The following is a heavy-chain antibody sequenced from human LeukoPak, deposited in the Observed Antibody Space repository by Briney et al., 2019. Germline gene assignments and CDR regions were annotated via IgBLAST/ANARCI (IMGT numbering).Heavy chain of an antibody. D-gene: IGHD2-2*01. Sequence: SETLSLTCAVYGGSFSGYYWSWIRQPPGKGLEWIGEINHSGSTNYNPSLKSRVTISVDTSKNQFSLKLSSVTAADTAVYYCARAPLVVVPAATRYYYYYMDVWGKGTTVTVSS. J-gene: IGHJ6*03. CDR2: INHSGST. CDR1: GGSFSGYY. V-gene: IGHV4-34*01. CDR3: ARAPLVVVPAATRYYYYYMDV.